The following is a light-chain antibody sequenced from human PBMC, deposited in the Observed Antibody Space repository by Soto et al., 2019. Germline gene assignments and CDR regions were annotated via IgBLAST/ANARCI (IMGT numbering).Light chain of an antibody. CDR1: SSDVGGYNY. Sequence: QSALTQPASVSGSPGQSITISCTGTSSDVGGYNYVSWYQQHPGKAPKLMIYDVSNRPSGVSNRFSGSKSGNTASLTISGLXAEDEADYYCSSYTSSSTLRVFGGGTKLTVL. CDR2: DVS. V-gene: IGLV2-14*01. J-gene: IGLJ3*02. CDR3: SSYTSSSTLRV.